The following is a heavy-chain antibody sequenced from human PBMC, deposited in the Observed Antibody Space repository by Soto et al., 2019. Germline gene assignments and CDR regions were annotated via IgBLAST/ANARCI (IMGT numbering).Heavy chain of an antibody. D-gene: IGHD4-17*01. CDR1: GASISSGGYY. CDR3: ARDPHYGANCYAFDI. J-gene: IGHJ3*02. Sequence: QVQLQESGPGLVKPSQTLSLTCTVSGASISSGGYYWSWVRQFPGKGMEWIGYISYSEITYYNPSLRSRVTISVDTSKNQFSLRLRSVTAADTAVYYCARDPHYGANCYAFDIWGQGTMVTGSS. V-gene: IGHV4-31*03. CDR2: ISYSEIT.